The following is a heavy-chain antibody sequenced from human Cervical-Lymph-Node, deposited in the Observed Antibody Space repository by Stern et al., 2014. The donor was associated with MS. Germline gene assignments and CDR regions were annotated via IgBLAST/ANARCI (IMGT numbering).Heavy chain of an antibody. J-gene: IGHJ6*02. V-gene: IGHV3-30-3*01. D-gene: IGHD3-22*01. CDR2: ISYDGSNK. Sequence: VHLVESGGGVVQPGRSLRLSCAASGFTFSSYAMHWVRQAPGKGLEWVAVISYDGSNKYYADFVKGRFTISRDNSKNTLYLQMNSLRAEDMAVYYCARDVRHYYDSSGFYYYYGMDVWGQGTTVTVSS. CDR1: GFTFSSYA. CDR3: ARDVRHYYDSSGFYYYYGMDV.